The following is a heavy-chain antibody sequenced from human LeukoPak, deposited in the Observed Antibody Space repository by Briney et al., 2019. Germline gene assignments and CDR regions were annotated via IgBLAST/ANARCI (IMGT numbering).Heavy chain of an antibody. D-gene: IGHD3-3*01. J-gene: IGHJ4*02. CDR1: GFTFSTFG. Sequence: GGSLRLSCAASGFTFSTFGMHWLRQAPGEGLEWVAGIWRDGSRKHYGDSVKGRLTISRDSSNNTLFLQMNSLRAEDTAVYYCAREASGYSRDFWGQGTLVIVSS. CDR3: AREASGYSRDF. V-gene: IGHV3-33*01. CDR2: IWRDGSRK.